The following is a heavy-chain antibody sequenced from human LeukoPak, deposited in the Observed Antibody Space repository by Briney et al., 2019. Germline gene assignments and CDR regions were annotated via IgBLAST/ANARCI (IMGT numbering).Heavy chain of an antibody. J-gene: IGHJ4*02. CDR2: INPSWGSK. D-gene: IGHD4-11*01. CDR1: GYTFTSYY. Sequence: ASVKVFCESSGYTFTSYYMHWVPQAPGQGLEGMGIINPSWGSKLYAQKLQRRVTMTRETSTSTVYMELSSLRSEDTAVYYCARGGTNSKARFDYGGEGTLVTVS. V-gene: IGHV1-46*01. CDR3: ARGGTNSKARFDY.